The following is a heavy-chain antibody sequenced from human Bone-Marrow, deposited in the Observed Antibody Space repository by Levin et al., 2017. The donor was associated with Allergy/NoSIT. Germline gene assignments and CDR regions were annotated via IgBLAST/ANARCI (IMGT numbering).Heavy chain of an antibody. V-gene: IGHV3-48*03. CDR1: GFSFSSYE. CDR3: AREGLFMVRGFDY. CDR2: ISRRNTTI. J-gene: IGHJ4*02. D-gene: IGHD3-10*01. Sequence: GGSLRLSCAASGFSFSSYEMNWVRQAPGKGLEWVSYISRRNTTIYYADSVKGLFTISRDNAENSLYLQMNSLRAEDTAIYYCAREGLFMVRGFDYWGRRALVTVSS.